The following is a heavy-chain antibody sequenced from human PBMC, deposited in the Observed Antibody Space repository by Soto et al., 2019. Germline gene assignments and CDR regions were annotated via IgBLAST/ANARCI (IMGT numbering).Heavy chain of an antibody. V-gene: IGHV3-30*18. D-gene: IGHD2-15*01. CDR2: ISYDGRNK. CDR3: AKEGWSCSGGSCYGMEV. Sequence: QVQLVESGGGVVQPGRSLRLSCAASGFTFSNYGMHWVRQAPGKGLEWVAVISYDGRNKDYADSVKGRCTISRDNSKNTLYLQMNSLRAADTAVYYCAKEGWSCSGGSCYGMEVWGQGTTVTVSS. CDR1: GFTFSNYG. J-gene: IGHJ6*02.